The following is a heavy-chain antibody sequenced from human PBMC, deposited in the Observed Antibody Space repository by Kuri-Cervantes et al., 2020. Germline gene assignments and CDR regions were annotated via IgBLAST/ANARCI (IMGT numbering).Heavy chain of an antibody. J-gene: IGHJ5*02. V-gene: IGHV4-39*01. CDR2: IYYSGST. Sequence: SETLSLTCTVSGGSISSSSYYWGWIRQPPGKGLEWIGSIYYSGSTYYNPSLKSRVTISVDTSKNQFSLKLSSVTAADTAVYYCARTYYYDSSGYYCAWGQGTLVTVSS. D-gene: IGHD3-22*01. CDR1: GGSISSSSYY. CDR3: ARTYYYDSSGYYCA.